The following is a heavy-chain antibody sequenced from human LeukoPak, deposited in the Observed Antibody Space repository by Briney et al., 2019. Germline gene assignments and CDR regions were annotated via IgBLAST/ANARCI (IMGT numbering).Heavy chain of an antibody. CDR1: GGTFSSYT. J-gene: IGHJ5*02. V-gene: IGHV1-69*13. CDR3: ARPTYYYGSGSYYNNWFGP. Sequence: GASVKVSCKASGGTFSSYTISWVRQAPGQGLEWMGGIIPIFGTANYAQKFQGRVTITADESTSTAYMELSSLRPEDTAVYYCARPTYYYGSGSYYNNWFGPWGQGTLVTVSS. D-gene: IGHD3-10*01. CDR2: IIPIFGTA.